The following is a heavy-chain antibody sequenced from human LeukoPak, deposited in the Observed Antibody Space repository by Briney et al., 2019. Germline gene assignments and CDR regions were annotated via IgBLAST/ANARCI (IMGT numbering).Heavy chain of an antibody. CDR3: AKSLEQWLVGGGDFDY. J-gene: IGHJ4*02. V-gene: IGHV3-74*01. CDR1: GFSFSDYW. D-gene: IGHD6-19*01. CDR2: INGDGGIR. Sequence: PGGSLRLSCAAPGFSFSDYWMHWVRQVPGKGLMWVANINGDGGIRNYADSVRGRFTVSRDNSKNTLSLQMNSLRAEDTAVYYCAKSLEQWLVGGGDFDYWGQGTLVPVSS.